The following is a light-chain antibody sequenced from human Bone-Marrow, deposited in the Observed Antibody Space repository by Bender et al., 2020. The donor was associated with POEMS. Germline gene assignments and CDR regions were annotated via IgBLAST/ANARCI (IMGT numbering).Light chain of an antibody. Sequence: QSALTQPRSVSGFPGQSVTISCIGTDSDVGRYNYVSWYQHHPGKAPKIIIYDVSRRPSGVPDRFSGSKSGNTASLTISGLQAEDEADYYCSSYTDSSTLVVFGGGTKLTVL. V-gene: IGLV2-11*01. CDR1: DSDVGRYNY. CDR3: SSYTDSSTLVV. J-gene: IGLJ3*02. CDR2: DVS.